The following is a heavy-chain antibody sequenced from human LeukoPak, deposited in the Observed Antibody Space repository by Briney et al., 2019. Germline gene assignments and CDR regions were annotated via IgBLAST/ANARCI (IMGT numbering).Heavy chain of an antibody. D-gene: IGHD2-2*01. Sequence: ASVKVSCKASGYTFTAYYMHWVRQAPGQGLEWMGWINPNSGGTNYAQKFQGRVTMTRDTSISTAYMELDRLRSDDTAVYYCARDHEYCSSTSCLKPYDYWGQGTLVTVSS. CDR3: ARDHEYCSSTSCLKPYDY. CDR2: INPNSGGT. J-gene: IGHJ4*02. V-gene: IGHV1-2*02. CDR1: GYTFTAYY.